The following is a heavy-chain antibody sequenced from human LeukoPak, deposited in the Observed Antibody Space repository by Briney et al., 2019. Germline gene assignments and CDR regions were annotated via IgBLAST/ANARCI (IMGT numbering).Heavy chain of an antibody. CDR2: INTDGSIT. D-gene: IGHD3-10*01. CDR3: ARDRGPRTGFMVREAYDY. CDR1: GFTFRDFW. J-gene: IGHJ4*02. Sequence: GSLRLSLSASGFTFRDFWVNWVRPASGKGLVWVSRINTDGSITNYADSVKGRFSISRDNAKNTLYLQMSSLRAEDTAVYYCARDRGPRTGFMVREAYDYWGQGTLVTVSS. V-gene: IGHV3-74*01.